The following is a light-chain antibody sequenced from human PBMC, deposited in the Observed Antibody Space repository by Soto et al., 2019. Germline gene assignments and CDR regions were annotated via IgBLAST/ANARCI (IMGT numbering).Light chain of an antibody. CDR2: RAS. CDR1: QSISSW. V-gene: IGKV1-5*03. Sequence: DIQMTQSPSTLSASVGDRVTITCRASQSISSWLAWYQRKPGKAPKLLIYRASILESGVTSSFSGSGSGTEFTLTISSLQPDDIATYYCQQYNGYPWTFGQGTKVEV. J-gene: IGKJ1*01. CDR3: QQYNGYPWT.